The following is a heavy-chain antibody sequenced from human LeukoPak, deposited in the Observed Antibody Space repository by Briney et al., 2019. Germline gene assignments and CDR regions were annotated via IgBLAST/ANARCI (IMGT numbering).Heavy chain of an antibody. CDR2: ISSSGSTI. D-gene: IGHD3-3*01. Sequence: GGSLRLSCAASGFTFSSYEMNWVRQAPGKGLEWVSYISSSGSTIYYADSVKGRFTISRDNAKNSLYLQMNSLRAEDTAVYYCARDQSGYYDFWSGLGDWGQGTLVTVSS. V-gene: IGHV3-48*03. J-gene: IGHJ4*02. CDR1: GFTFSSYE. CDR3: ARDQSGYYDFWSGLGD.